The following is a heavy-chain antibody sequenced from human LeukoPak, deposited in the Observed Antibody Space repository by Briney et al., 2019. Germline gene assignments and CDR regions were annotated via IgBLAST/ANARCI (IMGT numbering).Heavy chain of an antibody. D-gene: IGHD3-10*01. V-gene: IGHV1-18*01. CDR2: ISAYNGNR. Sequence: ASVKVSCKASGGTFSSYAISWVRLAPGHGLEWMGWISAYNGNRKYEKKLQGRVTMTTDTATSTAYMELSSLRADDTAVYYCARDRWGVNYYQYMDVWGKGTTVTVSS. CDR1: GGTFSSYA. J-gene: IGHJ6*03. CDR3: ARDRWGVNYYQYMDV.